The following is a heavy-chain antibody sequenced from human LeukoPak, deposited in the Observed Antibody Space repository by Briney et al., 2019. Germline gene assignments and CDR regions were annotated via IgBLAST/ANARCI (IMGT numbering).Heavy chain of an antibody. V-gene: IGHV3-53*01. J-gene: IGHJ4*02. CDR1: GFTFSRYW. D-gene: IGHD2-15*01. CDR3: ARWWRGYFDY. CDR2: IYSGGST. Sequence: GGSLRLSCAASGFTFSRYWMSWVRQAPGKGLEWVSVIYSGGSTYYADSVKGRFTISRDNSKNTLYLQMNSLRAEDTAVYYCARWWRGYFDYWGQGTLVTASS.